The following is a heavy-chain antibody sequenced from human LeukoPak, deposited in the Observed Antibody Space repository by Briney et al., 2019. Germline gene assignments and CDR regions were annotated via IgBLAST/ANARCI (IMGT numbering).Heavy chain of an antibody. CDR1: GGSFSGYY. CDR3: AREGIGELLAFDC. D-gene: IGHD1-26*01. Sequence: SETLSLTCAVYGGSFSGYYWSWIRQPPGKGLEWIGEINHSGSTNYNPSLKSRVTISVDTSKNQFSLKLSSVTAADTAVYYCAREGIGELLAFDCWGQGTLVTVSS. CDR2: INHSGST. J-gene: IGHJ4*02. V-gene: IGHV4-34*01.